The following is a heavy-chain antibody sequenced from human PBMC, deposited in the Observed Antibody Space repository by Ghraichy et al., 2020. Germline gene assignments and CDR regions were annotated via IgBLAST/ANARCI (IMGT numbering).Heavy chain of an antibody. CDR3: AKDILRLVERQRQSRTDTGYFDY. V-gene: IGHV3-9*01. D-gene: IGHD1-1*01. CDR2: ISWNSGSI. J-gene: IGHJ4*02. CDR1: GFTFDDYA. Sequence: LRLSCAASGFTFDDYAMHWVRQAPGKGLEWVSGISWNSGSIGYADSVKGRFTISRDNAKNSLYLQMNSLRAEDTALYYCAKDILRLVERQRQSRTDTGYFDYWGQGTLVTVSS.